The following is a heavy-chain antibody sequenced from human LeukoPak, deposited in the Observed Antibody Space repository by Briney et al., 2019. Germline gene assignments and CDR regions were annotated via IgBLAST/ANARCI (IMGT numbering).Heavy chain of an antibody. CDR2: IYYSGST. D-gene: IGHD3-22*01. V-gene: IGHV4-39*07. J-gene: IGHJ4*02. CDR3: ARAYDSSGYFDY. Sequence: SETLSLTCTVSGGSISSSSYYWGWIRQPPGKGLEWIGSIYYSGSTYYNPSLKSRVTISVDTSKNQFSLKLSSVTAADTAVYYCARAYDSSGYFDYWGQGTLVTVSS. CDR1: GGSISSSSYY.